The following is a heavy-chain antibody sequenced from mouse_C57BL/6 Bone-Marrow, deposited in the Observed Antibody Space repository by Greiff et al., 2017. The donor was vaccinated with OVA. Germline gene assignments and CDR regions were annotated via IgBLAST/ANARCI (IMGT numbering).Heavy chain of an antibody. CDR3: AIQVVTTSGNAMDY. CDR1: GYTFTSYW. CDR2: IHPSDSDT. J-gene: IGHJ4*01. V-gene: IGHV1-74*01. Sequence: QVQLQQPGAELVQPGASVKVSCPASGYTFTSYWMHWVKQRPGQGLEWIGRIHPSDSDTNYNQKFKGKATLTVDKSSSTAYMQLSSLTSEDSAVYYCAIQVVTTSGNAMDYWGQGTSVTVSS. D-gene: IGHD2-2*01.